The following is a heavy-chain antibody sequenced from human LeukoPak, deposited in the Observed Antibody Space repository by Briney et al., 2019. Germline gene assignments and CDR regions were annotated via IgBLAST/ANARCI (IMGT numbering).Heavy chain of an antibody. D-gene: IGHD3-22*01. CDR3: ARHNYPYDSGGYYYAY. Sequence: GGSLRLSCAASGFTFSSYSMNWVRQAPGKGLEWVSSISSSSSYIYYADSVKGRFTISRDNAKNSLYLQMNSLRAEDTAVYYCARHNYPYDSGGYYYAYWGQGTLDTVSS. V-gene: IGHV3-21*01. CDR2: ISSSSSYI. J-gene: IGHJ4*02. CDR1: GFTFSSYS.